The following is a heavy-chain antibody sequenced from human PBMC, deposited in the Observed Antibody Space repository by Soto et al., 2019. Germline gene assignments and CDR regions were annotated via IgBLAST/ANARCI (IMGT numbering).Heavy chain of an antibody. CDR1: GFTFGDYG. V-gene: IGHV3-9*01. D-gene: IGHD3-3*01. J-gene: IGHJ3*02. CDR2: VTWNSGNI. CDR3: LKDGLTSLFGLVYDGSNI. Sequence: EVQLVESGGGLVQPGRSLRLSCVASGFTFGDYGMHCVRQAPGRGPEWVSGVTWNSGNIANAETVKGRFTISRDNAKNSLYLQMNSLRAEDTALYYCLKDGLTSLFGLVYDGSNIWGHGTMVIVSS.